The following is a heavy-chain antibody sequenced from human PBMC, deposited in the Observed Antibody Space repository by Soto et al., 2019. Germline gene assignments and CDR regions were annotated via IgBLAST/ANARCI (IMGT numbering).Heavy chain of an antibody. Sequence: PSETLSLTCTVAGDSISSRSYYWGWIRQPPGKGLEWIGSIYYSGSTYNNPSLRSRGSMSIDTSKYQFSLKMKLVTAAATSLEFCATQRTSVVTQAYFDVWGAAPTGPV. D-gene: IGHD2-21*02. CDR1: GDSISSRSYY. J-gene: IGHJ6*03. CDR2: IYYSGST. CDR3: ATQRTSVVTQAYFDV. V-gene: IGHV4-39*01.